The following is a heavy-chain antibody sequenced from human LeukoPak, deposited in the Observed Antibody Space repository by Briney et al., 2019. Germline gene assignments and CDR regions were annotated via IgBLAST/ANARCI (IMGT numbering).Heavy chain of an antibody. CDR3: ARGGAADAFDI. Sequence: GGSLRLSCAAFGFTLSSYSMNWVRQAPGKGLEWVSYISSSSSTIYYADSLKGRFTISRDNAKNSLYLQMNSLRAEDTAVYYCARGGAADAFDIWGQGTMVTVSS. CDR2: ISSSSSTI. J-gene: IGHJ3*02. V-gene: IGHV3-48*01. D-gene: IGHD6-25*01. CDR1: GFTLSSYS.